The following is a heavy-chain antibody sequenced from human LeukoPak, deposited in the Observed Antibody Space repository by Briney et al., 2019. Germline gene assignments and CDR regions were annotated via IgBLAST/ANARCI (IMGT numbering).Heavy chain of an antibody. CDR1: GGSFSGYY. Sequence: SETLSLTCAVYGGSFSGYYWSWIRQPPGKGLEWIGEINHSGSTNYNPSLESRVTISVDTSKNQFSLKLSSVTAADTAVYYCARWSVGGYYDVLSTYYYGMDVWGQGTTVTVSS. V-gene: IGHV4-34*01. CDR2: INHSGST. CDR3: ARWSVGGYYDVLSTYYYGMDV. J-gene: IGHJ6*02. D-gene: IGHD3-9*01.